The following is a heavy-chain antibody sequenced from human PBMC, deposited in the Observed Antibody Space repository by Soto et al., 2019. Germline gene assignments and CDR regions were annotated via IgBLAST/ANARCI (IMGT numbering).Heavy chain of an antibody. Sequence: GGSLRLSCAASGFTFSSYAMHWVRQAPGKGLEWVAVISYDGSNKYYADSVKGRFTISRDNSKNTLYLQMNSLRAEDTAVYYCARGQGYYDSSGYWGYFDYWGQGTLVTVSS. CDR1: GFTFSSYA. D-gene: IGHD3-22*01. V-gene: IGHV3-30-3*01. CDR2: ISYDGSNK. J-gene: IGHJ4*02. CDR3: ARGQGYYDSSGYWGYFDY.